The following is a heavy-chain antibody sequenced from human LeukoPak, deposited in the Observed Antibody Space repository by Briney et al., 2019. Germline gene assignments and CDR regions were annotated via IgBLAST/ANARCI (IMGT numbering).Heavy chain of an antibody. Sequence: PGGSLRLSCAASGFTFSSYEMNWVRQAPGKGLEWVSYINSSGSAIYYADSVKGRFTISRDNAKNSLYLQMNSLRADDTAVYYCARGGSYVYYWGQGTLVTVSS. CDR3: ARGGSYVYY. J-gene: IGHJ4*02. CDR1: GFTFSSYE. D-gene: IGHD1-26*01. V-gene: IGHV3-48*03. CDR2: INSSGSAI.